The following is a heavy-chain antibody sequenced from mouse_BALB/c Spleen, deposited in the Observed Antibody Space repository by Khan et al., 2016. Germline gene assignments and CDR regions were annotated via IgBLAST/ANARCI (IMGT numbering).Heavy chain of an antibody. CDR1: GYSFTGYY. D-gene: IGHD2-1*01. CDR2: VNPNNGGN. J-gene: IGHJ2*01. CDR3: ASMGGHYVG. V-gene: IGHV1-34*01. Sequence: VQLQQSGPDLVKPGASVNISCKASGYSFTGYYMHWVKESHGKSLEWIGSVNPNNGGNSYNQKLKGKAILTVDKSSSIAYMELRSLTSEDSAVXYCASMGGHYVGWCQGTTLTVSS.